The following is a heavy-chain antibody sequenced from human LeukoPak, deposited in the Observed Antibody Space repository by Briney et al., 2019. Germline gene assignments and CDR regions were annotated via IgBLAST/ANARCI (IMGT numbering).Heavy chain of an antibody. Sequence: NHGESLKISCKGSGYSFTSYWIGCVRQMPGKGLEWMGIINPGDSDTRYSPSFQGQVTISADKSISTAYLQWSSLKASDTAMYYCARPIVGASTDYWGQGTLVTVSS. CDR2: INPGDSDT. CDR3: ARPIVGASTDY. V-gene: IGHV5-51*01. J-gene: IGHJ4*02. D-gene: IGHD1-26*01. CDR1: GYSFTSYW.